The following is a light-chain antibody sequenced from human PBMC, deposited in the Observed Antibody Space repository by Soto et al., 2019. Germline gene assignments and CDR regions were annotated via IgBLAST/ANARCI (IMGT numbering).Light chain of an antibody. CDR1: QSVSSSF. CDR3: QHYGSSPA. CDR2: GAS. Sequence: EIVLTQFPGTLSLSPGERATISCRASQSVSSSFLAWFQQKPGQAPRLLIYGASSRATGIPDRFSGRGSGTDFTLTISRLGTEDFAVYYCQHYGSSPAFGQGAKLEIK. V-gene: IGKV3-20*01. J-gene: IGKJ2*01.